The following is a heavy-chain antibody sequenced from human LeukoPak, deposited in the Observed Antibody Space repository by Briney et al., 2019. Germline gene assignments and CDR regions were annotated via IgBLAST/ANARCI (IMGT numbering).Heavy chain of an antibody. J-gene: IGHJ6*03. CDR2: INHSGST. Sequence: SETLSLSCAVYGGSFSGYYWSWIRQPPGKGLEWIGEINHSGSTNYNPSLKSRVNISVDTSKNQFSLKLSSVTAADTAVYYCARGPDIVVVVAEHYYYMDVWGKGPTDTVSS. CDR1: GGSFSGYY. V-gene: IGHV4-34*01. CDR3: ARGPDIVVVVAEHYYYMDV. D-gene: IGHD2-15*01.